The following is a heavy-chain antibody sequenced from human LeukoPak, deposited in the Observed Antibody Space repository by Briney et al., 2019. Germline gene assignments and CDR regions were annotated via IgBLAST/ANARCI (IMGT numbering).Heavy chain of an antibody. CDR1: GFIFSSYA. CDR2: ISGSGGST. V-gene: IGHV3-23*01. Sequence: GGSLRLSCAASGFIFSSYAMSWVRQAPGKGLEWVSAISGSGGSTYYADSVKGRFTISRDNSKNTLYLQMNSLRAEDTAVYYCAKDYLGYGDYGWDYWGQGTLVTVSS. D-gene: IGHD4-17*01. CDR3: AKDYLGYGDYGWDY. J-gene: IGHJ4*02.